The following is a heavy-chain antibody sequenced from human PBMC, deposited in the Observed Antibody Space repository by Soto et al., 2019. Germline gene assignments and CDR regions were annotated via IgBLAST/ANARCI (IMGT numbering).Heavy chain of an antibody. CDR1: GFTFSNAW. J-gene: IGHJ4*02. Sequence: GSLRLSCAASGFTFSNAWMSWVRQAPGKGLEWVGRIKSKTDGGTTDYAAPVKGRFTISRDDSKNTLYLQMNSLKTEDTAVYYCTTEEELSLTYFDYWGQGTLVTVSS. D-gene: IGHD3-16*02. CDR3: TTEEELSLTYFDY. CDR2: IKSKTDGGTT. V-gene: IGHV3-15*01.